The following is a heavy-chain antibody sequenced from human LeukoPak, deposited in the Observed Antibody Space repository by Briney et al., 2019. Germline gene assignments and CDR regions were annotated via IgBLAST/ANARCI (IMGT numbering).Heavy chain of an antibody. CDR3: VRDGVGAPPFDY. CDR2: IKGDGSST. D-gene: IGHD2-8*01. CDR1: GFTFSSHC. V-gene: IGHV3-74*01. Sequence: GGSLRLSCAASGFTFSSHCMHWVRQAPGKGLVWVSRIKGDGSSTSYADSVKGRFTISRDNTKNTLNLQMNSLIAEDTAVYYCVRDGVGAPPFDYWGQGIMVTVSS. J-gene: IGHJ4*02.